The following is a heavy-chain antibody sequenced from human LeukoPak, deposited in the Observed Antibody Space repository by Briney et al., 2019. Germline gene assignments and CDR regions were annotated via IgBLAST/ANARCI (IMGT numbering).Heavy chain of an antibody. V-gene: IGHV4-59*01. J-gene: IGHJ4*02. Sequence: SETLSLTCTVSGGSISSYYWSWIRQPPGKGLEWIGYIYYSGSTNYNPSLKSRVTISVDTSKNQFSLKLSSVTAADTAVCYCARGGYSYGYVPFDYWGQGTLVTVSS. CDR2: IYYSGST. CDR1: GGSISSYY. D-gene: IGHD5-18*01. CDR3: ARGGYSYGYVPFDY.